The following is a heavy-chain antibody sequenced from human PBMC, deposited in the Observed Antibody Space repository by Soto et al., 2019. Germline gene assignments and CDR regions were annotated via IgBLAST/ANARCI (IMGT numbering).Heavy chain of an antibody. CDR1: GGTFSSYA. V-gene: IGHV1-69*13. Sequence: ASVKVSCKASGGTFSSYAISWVRQAPGQGLEWMGGIIPIFGTANYAQKFQGRVTITADESTSTAYMELSSLRSEDTAVYYCAREDPYDYVWGSYHWGQGTLVTVSS. CDR3: AREDPYDYVWGSYH. D-gene: IGHD3-16*02. J-gene: IGHJ4*02. CDR2: IIPIFGTA.